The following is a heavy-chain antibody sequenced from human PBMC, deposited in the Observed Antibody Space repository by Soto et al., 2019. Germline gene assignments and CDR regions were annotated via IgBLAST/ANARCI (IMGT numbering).Heavy chain of an antibody. CDR3: ARHVPYCSDTSHCAYGMDV. CDR1: GGSISSYY. D-gene: IGHD2-2*01. CDR2: IYYSGST. V-gene: IGHV4-59*08. Sequence: PSETLSLTCTVSGGSISSYYWSWIRQPPGKGLVWIGYIYYSGSTNYNPSLKSRVTISVDTSKNQFSLKLSSVTAADTAVYYCARHVPYCSDTSHCAYGMDVWGQGTTVTVSS. J-gene: IGHJ6*02.